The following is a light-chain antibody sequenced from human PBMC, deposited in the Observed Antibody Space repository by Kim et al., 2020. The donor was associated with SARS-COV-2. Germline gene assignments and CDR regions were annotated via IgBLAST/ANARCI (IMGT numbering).Light chain of an antibody. J-gene: IGKJ1*01. V-gene: IGKV3-15*01. CDR3: QQYDDWPPWT. CDR1: QSVGSN. CDR2: GAS. Sequence: SPGEGATRSCRASQSVGSNVAWYHHKPGQAPRLLIYGASTRATGIPARFSGSGSGTEFTLSITSLQSEDLAVYYCQQYDDWPPWTFGQGTKVDIK.